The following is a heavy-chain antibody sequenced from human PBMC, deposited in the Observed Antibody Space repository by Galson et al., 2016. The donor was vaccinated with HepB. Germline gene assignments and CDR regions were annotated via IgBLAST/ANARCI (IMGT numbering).Heavy chain of an antibody. Sequence: SLRLSCAVSGFAVNSDYMNWIRQAPGKGLEWISVIYSGGRTRYGDSVKGRFTISRDRSKNTLSLQMNSLRAEDTAVYYCARGPTVTFYGGPTWFDLWGQGTPVTVAS. V-gene: IGHV3-53*01. CDR3: ARGPTVTFYGGPTWFDL. CDR2: IYSGGRT. CDR1: GFAVNSDY. J-gene: IGHJ5*02. D-gene: IGHD2-21*02.